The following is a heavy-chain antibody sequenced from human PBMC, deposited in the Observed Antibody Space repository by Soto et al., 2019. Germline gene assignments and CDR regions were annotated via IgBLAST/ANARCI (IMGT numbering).Heavy chain of an antibody. CDR1: GYSFTTYW. Sequence: EVQLVQSGAEVAKPGESLKISCKASGYSFTTYWVGWVRQMPGKGLEWMGIIYPGDSDTRYSPSFQGQVTISAVKSISTAYLQWSSLKASDTAIYYCARRVYGYSYADWGQGTLVTVSS. V-gene: IGHV5-51*03. CDR3: ARRVYGYSYAD. D-gene: IGHD5-18*01. CDR2: IYPGDSDT. J-gene: IGHJ4*02.